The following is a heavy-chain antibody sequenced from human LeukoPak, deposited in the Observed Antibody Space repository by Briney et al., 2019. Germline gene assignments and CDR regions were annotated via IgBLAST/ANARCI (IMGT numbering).Heavy chain of an antibody. Sequence: SETLSLTRTVSGESITTHYWTWIRQPPGKELEWIGYVYDTGSTDYNPSLKSRVTISVDTSKNQFSLRLNSVTAADTAIYYCAREKIAMRAFDSWGQGTLVTVSS. J-gene: IGHJ4*02. D-gene: IGHD2-2*01. CDR1: GESITTHY. V-gene: IGHV4-59*11. CDR2: VYDTGST. CDR3: AREKIAMRAFDS.